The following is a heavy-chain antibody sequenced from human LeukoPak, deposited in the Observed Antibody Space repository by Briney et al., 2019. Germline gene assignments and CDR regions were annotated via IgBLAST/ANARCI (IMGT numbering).Heavy chain of an antibody. V-gene: IGHV1-69*05. D-gene: IGHD4-17*01. CDR1: GGTFSSYA. J-gene: IGHJ4*02. Sequence: SVKVSCKASGGTFSSYAISWVRQAPGQGLEWMGGIIPIFGTANYAQKFQGRVTITTDESTSTAYTELSSLRSEDTAVYYCAMSTVTTEDGDYWGQGTLVTVSS. CDR2: IIPIFGTA. CDR3: AMSTVTTEDGDY.